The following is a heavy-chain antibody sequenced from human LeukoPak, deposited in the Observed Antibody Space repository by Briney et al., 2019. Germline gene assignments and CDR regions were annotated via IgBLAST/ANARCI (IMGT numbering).Heavy chain of an antibody. D-gene: IGHD3-3*01. Sequence: GESLKISCKGLGYSFSSYSIGWVRQMPGKGLEWTGVIYPDVSDTSYSPSFQSQVTISADKSSSTAYLQWSNLKASDTAMYSCARQYYDFWSGYPRQTYYFDYWGQGTLVTVSS. V-gene: IGHV5-51*01. J-gene: IGHJ4*02. CDR3: ARQYYDFWSGYPRQTYYFDY. CDR2: IYPDVSDT. CDR1: GYSFSSYS.